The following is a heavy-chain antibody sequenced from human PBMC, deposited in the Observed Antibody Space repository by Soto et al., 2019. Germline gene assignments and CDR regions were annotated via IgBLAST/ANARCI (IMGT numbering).Heavy chain of an antibody. D-gene: IGHD4-4*01. J-gene: IGHJ3*02. CDR3: ARDRYPNYPPDAFDI. Sequence: PGGSLRLSCAASGFTLSSNGMHWVRQAPGKGLEWVAFIWYDGSDKCYADSVKGRFTISRDNSKNTLYRQMNSLRAEDTAVYYCARDRYPNYPPDAFDIWGQGTLVTVSS. CDR1: GFTLSSNG. V-gene: IGHV3-33*01. CDR2: IWYDGSDK.